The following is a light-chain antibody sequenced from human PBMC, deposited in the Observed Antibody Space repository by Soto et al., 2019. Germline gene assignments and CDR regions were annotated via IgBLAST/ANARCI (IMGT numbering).Light chain of an antibody. V-gene: IGKV1-5*03. CDR2: KAS. CDR3: QQYNSYSRT. Sequence: DIQMTQSPSTLSASIGERVTITCRASQSISSWLAWYQQKPWKAPKLLIYKASSLESGVLSRFSGSGSGTEFSLTISSLQPDDFATYYCQQYNSYSRTFGQGTKVDIK. CDR1: QSISSW. J-gene: IGKJ1*01.